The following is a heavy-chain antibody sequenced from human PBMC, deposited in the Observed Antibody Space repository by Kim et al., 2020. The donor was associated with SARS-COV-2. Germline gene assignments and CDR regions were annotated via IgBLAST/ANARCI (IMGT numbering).Heavy chain of an antibody. CDR1: GFTFGSYA. CDR3: AKVGRLYAAGPYYGVDV. V-gene: IGHV3-23*01. CDR2: IGASGGST. J-gene: IGHJ6*02. D-gene: IGHD2-2*02. Sequence: GGSLRLSCAASGFTFGSYAMSWARQAPGKGLEWVSAIGASGGSTYYADSVKGRFTISRDNSKHTLYLQMNSLRAEDTAVYYCAKVGRLYAAGPYYGVDVWGQGTTVIVS.